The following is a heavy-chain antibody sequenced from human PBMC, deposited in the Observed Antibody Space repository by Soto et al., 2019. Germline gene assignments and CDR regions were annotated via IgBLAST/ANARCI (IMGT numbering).Heavy chain of an antibody. D-gene: IGHD6-13*01. CDR1: GGTFSSYA. J-gene: IGHJ4*01. V-gene: IGHV1-69*06. Sequence: GASVKVSCKASGGTFSSYAISWVRQAPGQGIEWMGGIIPIFGTANYAQKLQGRVTITADKSTSTAYMELSSLRSEVQAVYYRACHPSIAAAAAEFDFNFYGQGSLVTVSS. CDR2: IIPIFGTA. CDR3: ACHPSIAAAAAEFDFNF.